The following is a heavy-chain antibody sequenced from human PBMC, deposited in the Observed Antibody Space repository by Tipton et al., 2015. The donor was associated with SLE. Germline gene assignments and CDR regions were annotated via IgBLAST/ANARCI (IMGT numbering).Heavy chain of an antibody. J-gene: IGHJ3*02. Sequence: GLVKPSGTLSLTCAVSGASISGIHWWSWVRHSPGKGLEWIGEVYHTGSTNYSPSLKSRVTISLDMSRNQFSLRLKSVTAADTALYYCVRGEADVFHIWGQGTVVSVSS. CDR3: VRGEADVFHI. CDR1: GASISGIHW. CDR2: VYHTGST. V-gene: IGHV4-4*02.